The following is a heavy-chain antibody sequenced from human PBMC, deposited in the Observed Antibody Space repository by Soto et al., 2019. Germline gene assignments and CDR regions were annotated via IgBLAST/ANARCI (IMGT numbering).Heavy chain of an antibody. D-gene: IGHD3-22*01. J-gene: IGHJ6*02. Sequence: ASVKVSCKASGYTFTSYDMHWVHQAPGQRLEWMGWINAGNGNTKYSQKFQGRVTMTRNTSTSTAYMELSSLRSEDTAVYYWSRPLSYYDSSGYLEDNYSGMDVWAQGTTVPVSS. V-gene: IGHV1-3*01. CDR2: INAGNGNT. CDR3: SRPLSYYDSSGYLEDNYSGMDV. CDR1: GYTFTSYD.